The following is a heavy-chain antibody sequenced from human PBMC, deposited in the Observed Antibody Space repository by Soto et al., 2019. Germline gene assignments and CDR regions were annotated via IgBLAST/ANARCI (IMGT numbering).Heavy chain of an antibody. J-gene: IGHJ4*02. CDR1: GFSFSSYS. Sequence: GGSLRLSCAASGFSFSSYSMNWVRQAPGKGLEWVSDISRSSSTIHYADSVKGRLTISRDSAKNSLYLQMNNLESEDTAVYYCSRDDSDWFFNWGRGTLVTVSS. CDR2: ISRSSSTI. CDR3: SRDDSDWFFN. D-gene: IGHD3-9*01. V-gene: IGHV3-48*01.